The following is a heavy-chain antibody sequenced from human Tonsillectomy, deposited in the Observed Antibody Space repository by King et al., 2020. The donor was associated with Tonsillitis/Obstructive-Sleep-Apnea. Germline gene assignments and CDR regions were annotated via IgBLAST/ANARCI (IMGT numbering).Heavy chain of an antibody. J-gene: IGHJ6*03. CDR1: GYTFTSYA. D-gene: IGHD3-3*01. V-gene: IGHV7-4-1*02. CDR2: FNTNTGNP. CDR3: ARDLNDFWSGYYVGYYYYYMDV. Sequence: QLVQSGSELKKPGASVKVSCKASGYTFTSYAMNWVRQAPGQGLEWMGWFNTNTGNPTYAQGFTGRFVFSLDTSVSTAYLQISSLKAEDTAVYYCARDLNDFWSGYYVGYYYYYMDVWGKGTTVTVSS.